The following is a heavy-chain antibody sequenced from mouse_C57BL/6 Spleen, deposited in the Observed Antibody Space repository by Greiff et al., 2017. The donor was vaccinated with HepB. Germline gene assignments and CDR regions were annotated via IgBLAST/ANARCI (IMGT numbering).Heavy chain of an antibody. D-gene: IGHD2-2*01. J-gene: IGHJ1*03. V-gene: IGHV14-2*01. CDR1: GFNIKDYY. Sequence: EVKLMESAAELVKPGASVKLSCTASGFNIKDYYMHWVKQRTEQGLEWIGRIDPEDGETKYAPKFQGKATITADTSSNTAYLQLSSLTSEDTAVYYCARGGSFMVTTGYFDVWGTGTTVTVSS. CDR3: ARGGSFMVTTGYFDV. CDR2: IDPEDGET.